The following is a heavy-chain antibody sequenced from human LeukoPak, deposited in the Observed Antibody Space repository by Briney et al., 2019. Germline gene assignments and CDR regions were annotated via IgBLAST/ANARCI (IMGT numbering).Heavy chain of an antibody. J-gene: IGHJ4*02. D-gene: IGHD5-18*01. CDR3: ARGRYSFGY. CDR2: INHSGST. CDR1: GXSFSGYY. Sequence: PSETLSLTWAGYGXSFSGYYWSWIRQPPGKGLEWIGEINHSGSTNYNPFLKSRVTISVDTSKNQFSLNLSSVTAADTAVYFCARGRYSFGYWGQGTLVTVSS. V-gene: IGHV4-34*01.